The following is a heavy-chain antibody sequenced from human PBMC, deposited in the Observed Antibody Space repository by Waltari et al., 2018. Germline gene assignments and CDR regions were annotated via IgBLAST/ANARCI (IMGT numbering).Heavy chain of an antibody. CDR1: GFTVSSHH. CDR3: ARARDEKTAMVYFDH. D-gene: IGHD3-10*01. J-gene: IGHJ4*02. CDR2: LYDAGSS. V-gene: IGHV3-66*02. Sequence: EVQVVESGGGLVHPGESLRLSCAASGFTVSSHHMSWVRQAPGKGLEWVARLYDAGSSYYPDSVRGRFTISRDNSKNTVHLQMNSLRVDDTATYYWARARDEKTAMVYFDHWGQGTLVSVSS.